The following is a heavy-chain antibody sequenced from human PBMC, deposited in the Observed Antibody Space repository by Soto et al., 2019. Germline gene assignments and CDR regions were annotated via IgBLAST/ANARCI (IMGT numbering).Heavy chain of an antibody. V-gene: IGHV1-46*01. CDR3: ARGSHVVVVTAALDY. D-gene: IGHD2-21*02. CDR2: VNPSGGHT. Sequence: QVQLVQSGAEVKKPGASVKVSCKASGDTFTDYYIHWVRQAPGQGLEWMGTVNPSGGHTTYAQHFLGRMAMTRDTYNSTLYMKLTSLTAEDTAVYYCARGSHVVVVTAALDYWGQGTLVTVSS. J-gene: IGHJ4*02. CDR1: GDTFTDYY.